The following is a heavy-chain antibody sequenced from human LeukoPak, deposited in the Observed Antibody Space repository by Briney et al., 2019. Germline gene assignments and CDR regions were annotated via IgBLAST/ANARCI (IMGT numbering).Heavy chain of an antibody. CDR3: ATDLLPHPESDGGY. CDR1: GFTFSSYA. Sequence: GGSLRLSCAASGFTFSSYAMHWVRQAPGKGLEWVAVISYDGSNKYYADSVKGRFTISRDNSKNTLYLQMNSLRAEDTAVYYCATDLLPHPESDGGYWGQGTLVTVSS. J-gene: IGHJ4*02. D-gene: IGHD3-10*01. V-gene: IGHV3-30-3*01. CDR2: ISYDGSNK.